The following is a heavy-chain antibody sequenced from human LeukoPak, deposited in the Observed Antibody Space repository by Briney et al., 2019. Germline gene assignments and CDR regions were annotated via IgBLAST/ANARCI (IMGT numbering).Heavy chain of an antibody. CDR3: AKRTPYSSGSYYFDY. CDR2: ISGSGGTT. J-gene: IGHJ4*02. Sequence: GGSLRLSCEVSGFAFSSYAMSWVRQAPGKGLEWVSAISGSGGTTNYADSVKGRLTISRDNSQNTLYLQMNSLRAEDTAVYYCAKRTPYSSGSYYFDYWGQGTLVTVSS. CDR1: GFAFSSYA. D-gene: IGHD3-22*01. V-gene: IGHV3-23*01.